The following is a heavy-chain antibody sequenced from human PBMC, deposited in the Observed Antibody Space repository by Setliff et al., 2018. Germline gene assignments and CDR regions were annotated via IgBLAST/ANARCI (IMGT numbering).Heavy chain of an antibody. CDR1: GDSMSSAKYY. V-gene: IGHV4-61*02. D-gene: IGHD3-3*01. CDR2: IYTDGST. J-gene: IGHJ6*03. Sequence: NPSETLSLTCTVSGDSMSSAKYYWSWIRQSAGKGLECIGRIYTDGSTKYKPSLNSRVTLSIDTSKNQFSLRLSSVTAADTAVYFCARVTGFLYMDVWGKGTTVTVSS. CDR3: ARVTGFLYMDV.